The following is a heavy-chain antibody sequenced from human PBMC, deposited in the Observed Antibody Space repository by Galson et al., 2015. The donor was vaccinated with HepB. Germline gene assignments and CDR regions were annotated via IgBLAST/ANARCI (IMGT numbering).Heavy chain of an antibody. Sequence: SETLSLTCTVSGASITTTSYYWVWICQPPGKGLEWIGTIYYSGDTYYNPSLRRRVTMSVGTSKNQFSLRLRSVTAADTAVYYCATVRGVVGYQLRSYFDPWGQGTQVTVSS. CDR1: GASITTTSYY. V-gene: IGHV4-39*07. CDR2: IYYSGDT. D-gene: IGHD2-2*01. J-gene: IGHJ5*02. CDR3: ATVRGVVGYQLRSYFDP.